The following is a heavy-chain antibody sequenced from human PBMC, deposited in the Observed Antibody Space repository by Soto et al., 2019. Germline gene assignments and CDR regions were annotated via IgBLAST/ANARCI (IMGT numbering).Heavy chain of an antibody. CDR2: IIPIFGTA. Sequence: ASVKVSCKASGGTFSSYAISWVRQAPGQGLEWMGGIIPIFGTANYAQKFQGRVTITADESTSTAYMELSSLRSEDTAVYYCARRSAAAGVDYYYGMDVWGQGTTVTVSS. CDR1: GGTFSSYA. V-gene: IGHV1-69*13. D-gene: IGHD6-13*01. J-gene: IGHJ6*02. CDR3: ARRSAAAGVDYYYGMDV.